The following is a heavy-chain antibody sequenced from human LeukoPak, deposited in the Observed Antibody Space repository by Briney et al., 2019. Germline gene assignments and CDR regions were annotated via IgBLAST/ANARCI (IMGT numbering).Heavy chain of an antibody. Sequence: PGGSLRLSCAASGFTFGSYWMTWVRQAPGKGLEWVANIKPDGSEKYYLDSVKGRFTISRDNAKNSLYLQMNSPRAEDTAVYFCARIWGSYRYFDYWGQGTLVTVSS. CDR1: GFTFGSYW. V-gene: IGHV3-7*01. J-gene: IGHJ4*02. D-gene: IGHD3-16*02. CDR3: ARIWGSYRYFDY. CDR2: IKPDGSEK.